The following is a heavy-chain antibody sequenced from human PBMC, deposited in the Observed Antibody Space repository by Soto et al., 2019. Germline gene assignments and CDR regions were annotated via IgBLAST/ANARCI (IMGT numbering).Heavy chain of an antibody. V-gene: IGHV4-39*07. J-gene: IGHJ6*02. CDR1: GGSISSSSYY. CDR2: IYYSGST. D-gene: IGHD3-10*01. CDR3: ARDRMVRGVNYYYGMDV. Sequence: SETLSLTCTVSGGSISSSSYYWGWIRQPPGKGLEWIGSIYYSGSTYYNPSLKSRVTISVDTSKNQFSLKLSSVTAADTAVYYCARDRMVRGVNYYYGMDVWGQGTTVTVSS.